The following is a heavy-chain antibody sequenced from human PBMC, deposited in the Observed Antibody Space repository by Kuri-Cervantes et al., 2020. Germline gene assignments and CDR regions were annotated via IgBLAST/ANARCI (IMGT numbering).Heavy chain of an antibody. CDR1: GFTFSNFW. Sequence: GWSLRLSCVASGFTFSNFWMSWVRQAPGKGLEWVANVNKDVSETYYVDSVKGRFTIPRDNAKNSLYLQMNSLRAEDTAVYHCARAEATDWCNTIRFDPWGQGTLVTVSS. D-gene: IGHD3-10*01. V-gene: IGHV3-7*01. CDR3: ARAEATDWCNTIRFDP. J-gene: IGHJ5*02. CDR2: VNKDVSET.